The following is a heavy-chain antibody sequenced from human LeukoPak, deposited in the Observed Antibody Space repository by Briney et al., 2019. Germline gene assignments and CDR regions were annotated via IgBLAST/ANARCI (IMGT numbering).Heavy chain of an antibody. CDR3: TRYGFSSSWQGGWHAFDI. CDR2: INPTVGDT. CDR1: GYTLTSYY. Sequence: GASVKVSCKASGYTLTSYYMHWVRQAPGQGLEWMGIINPTVGDTIYAQKFQGTVTMTRDMSTSTVYMELSSLRSDDTAVYYCTRYGFSSSWQGGWHAFDIWGQGTMVTVSS. D-gene: IGHD6-13*01. J-gene: IGHJ3*02. V-gene: IGHV1-46*01.